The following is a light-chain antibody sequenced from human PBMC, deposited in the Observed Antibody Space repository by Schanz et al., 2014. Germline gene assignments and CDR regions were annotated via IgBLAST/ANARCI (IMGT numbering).Light chain of an antibody. CDR1: QSVSSN. V-gene: IGKV3-15*01. Sequence: EIVLTQSPATLSLSPGERATLSCRASQSVSSNLAWYQQKPGLPPRLLIYGASTRATDIPARFTGSGAGTEFTLTISSLQSEDFAIYYCQQYNNWPPYTFGQGTKLEIK. CDR2: GAS. CDR3: QQYNNWPPYT. J-gene: IGKJ2*01.